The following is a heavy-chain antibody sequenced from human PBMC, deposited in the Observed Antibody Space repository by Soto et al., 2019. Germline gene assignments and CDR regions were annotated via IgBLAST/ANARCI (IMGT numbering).Heavy chain of an antibody. J-gene: IGHJ5*02. V-gene: IGHV1-69*04. CDR2: IIPILGIA. CDR3: ARDCGTYYDFWSGYYVP. Sequence: GAPVKVSCKASGGTFSSYTISWVRQAPGQGLEWMGRIIPILGIANYAQKFQGRVTITADKSTSTAYMELSSLRSEDTAVYYCARDCGTYYDFWSGYYVPWGQGTLVTVSS. CDR1: GGTFSSYT. D-gene: IGHD3-3*01.